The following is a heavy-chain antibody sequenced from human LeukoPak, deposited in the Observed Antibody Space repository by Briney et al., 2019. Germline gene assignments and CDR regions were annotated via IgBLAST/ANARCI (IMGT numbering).Heavy chain of an antibody. Sequence: ASVKVSCKASGYTFTSYDINWVRQATGQGLEWMGWKNPNSGNTGYAQKFQGRVTITRNTSISTAYMELSSLRSEDTAVYYCARDSYSGSPGYFDLWGRGTLVTVSS. CDR2: KNPNSGNT. CDR3: ARDSYSGSPGYFDL. V-gene: IGHV1-8*03. CDR1: GYTFTSYD. J-gene: IGHJ2*01. D-gene: IGHD1-26*01.